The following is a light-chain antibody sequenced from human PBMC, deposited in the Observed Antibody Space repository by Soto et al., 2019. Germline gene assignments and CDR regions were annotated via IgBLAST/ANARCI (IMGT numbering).Light chain of an antibody. J-gene: IGLJ1*01. CDR1: SNDVGDYNY. CDR2: EVS. V-gene: IGLV2-8*01. CDR3: SLYTSENAYV. Sequence: QSALTQPPSASGSPGQSVTISCTGTSNDVGDYNYVSWYQQHPGKAPKLMIYEVSKRPSGVPDRFSGSKSGNTASLTISGLQAADEADYYCSLYTSENAYVFGTGTKVTVL.